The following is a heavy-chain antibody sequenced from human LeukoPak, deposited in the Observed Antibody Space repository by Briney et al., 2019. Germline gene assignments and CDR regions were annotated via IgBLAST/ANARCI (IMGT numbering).Heavy chain of an antibody. CDR3: AKRYYQDSSGYLGSIDY. CDR2: ISGSGGST. CDR1: GFTFSSYA. V-gene: IGHV3-23*01. D-gene: IGHD3-22*01. Sequence: GGSLRLSRAASGFTFSSYAMNWVRQAPGKGLEWVSAISGSGGSTYYADSVKGRFTISRDNSKNTLYLQMNSLRAEDTAVYFCAKRYYQDSSGYLGSIDYWGQGTLVTVSS. J-gene: IGHJ4*02.